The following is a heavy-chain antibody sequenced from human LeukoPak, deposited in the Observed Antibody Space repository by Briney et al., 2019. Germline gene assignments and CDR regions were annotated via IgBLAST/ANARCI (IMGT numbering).Heavy chain of an antibody. V-gene: IGHV4-31*03. CDR2: TSYGGGA. CDR1: GASVSRGGYY. D-gene: IGHD1-26*01. Sequence: KPSETLSLTCTVSGASVSRGGYYWSWIRQHPGKGLEWIGFTSYGGGAYYNPSLMSRITISVDPSQNQFSLKMRDVTAADTAVYFCATAEWENFYFDSWGQGALVAVTS. J-gene: IGHJ4*02. CDR3: ATAEWENFYFDS.